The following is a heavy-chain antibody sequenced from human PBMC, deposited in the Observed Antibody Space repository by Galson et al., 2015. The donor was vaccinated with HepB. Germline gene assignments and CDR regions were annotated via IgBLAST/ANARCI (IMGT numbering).Heavy chain of an antibody. J-gene: IGHJ4*02. CDR2: IDWDDDK. CDR3: TRMPNGGIDY. CDR1: GFSLTTSGMC. Sequence: PALVKPTQTLTLTCTFSGFSLTTSGMCVSWIRQPPGKALEWLARIDWDDDKYFSTSLRTRLTISKDTSKNQVVLTMTNMDPVDTATYYCTRMPNGGIDYWGQGTLVTVSS. D-gene: IGHD4-23*01. V-gene: IGHV2-70*11.